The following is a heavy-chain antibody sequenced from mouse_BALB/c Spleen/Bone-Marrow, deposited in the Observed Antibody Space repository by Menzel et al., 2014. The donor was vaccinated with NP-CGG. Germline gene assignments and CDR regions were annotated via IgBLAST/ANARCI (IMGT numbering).Heavy chain of an antibody. CDR3: ARNWVYFDY. CDR2: IDPSDSET. V-gene: IGHV1-69*02. CDR1: GYTFTSYW. Sequence: VQLQRSGAELVKPGAPVKLSCKASGYTFTSYWMNWVKQRPGRGLEWIGRIDPSDSETHYNQKFKDKATLTVDKSSSTAYIQLSSLTSEDSAVYYCARNWVYFDYWGQGTTLTVSS. J-gene: IGHJ2*01. D-gene: IGHD4-1*01.